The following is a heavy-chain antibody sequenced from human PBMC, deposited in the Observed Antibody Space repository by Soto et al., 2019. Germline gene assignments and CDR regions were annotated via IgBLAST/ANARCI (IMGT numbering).Heavy chain of an antibody. D-gene: IGHD3-16*02. CDR2: ISGSGGST. CDR1: GFTFSSYA. V-gene: IGHV3-23*01. J-gene: IGHJ4*02. Sequence: GGSLRLSCAASGFTFSSYAMSWVRQALGKGLEWVSAISGSGGSTYYADSVKGRFTISRDNSKNTLYLQMNSLRAEDTAVYYCAKSFTFGGVIVTPFDYWGQGTLVTVSS. CDR3: AKSFTFGGVIVTPFDY.